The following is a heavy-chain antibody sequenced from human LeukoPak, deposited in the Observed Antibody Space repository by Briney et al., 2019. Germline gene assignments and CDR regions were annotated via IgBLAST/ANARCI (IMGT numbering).Heavy chain of an antibody. V-gene: IGHV3-66*01. CDR2: IYSGGST. Sequence: GGSLRLSCAASGFTVSSNYMSWVRQAPGKGLEWVSVIYSGGSTYYADSVKGRFTISRDNSKNTLYLQMNSLRAEDTAVYYCAKDLSYYDSSGYDAFDIWGQGTMVTVSS. D-gene: IGHD3-22*01. CDR1: GFTVSSNY. CDR3: AKDLSYYDSSGYDAFDI. J-gene: IGHJ3*02.